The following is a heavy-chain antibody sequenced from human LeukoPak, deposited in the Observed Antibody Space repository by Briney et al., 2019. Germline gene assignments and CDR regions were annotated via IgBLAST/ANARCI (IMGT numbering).Heavy chain of an antibody. D-gene: IGHD4-17*01. CDR3: ARALHHYASPGDY. Sequence: ASVKVSCKASGYTFTSYYMHWVRQAPGQGLEWMGWIGADKGNTNYAQNFQDRVTMTTDTSTSTANLELRSLRSDDTAVYFCARALHHYASPGDYWGQGTLVTVSS. J-gene: IGHJ4*02. CDR2: IGADKGNT. CDR1: GYTFTSYY. V-gene: IGHV1-18*04.